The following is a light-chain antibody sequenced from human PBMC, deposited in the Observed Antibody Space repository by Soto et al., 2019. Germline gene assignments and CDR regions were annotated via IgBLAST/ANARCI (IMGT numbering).Light chain of an antibody. CDR3: QHYNNWPIT. Sequence: EIVLTQSPATLSSSPGETATLSCRASQSVANNLAWYQQKPGQAPRLLIYGTSTRATGVPARFSGSGSGTDFTLTISSLQAADFAVYHCQHYNNWPITFGQGTRLEIK. V-gene: IGKV3-15*01. J-gene: IGKJ5*01. CDR2: GTS. CDR1: QSVANN.